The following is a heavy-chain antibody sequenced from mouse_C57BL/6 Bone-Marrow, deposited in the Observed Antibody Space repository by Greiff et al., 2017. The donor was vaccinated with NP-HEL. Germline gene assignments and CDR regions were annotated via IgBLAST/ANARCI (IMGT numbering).Heavy chain of an antibody. D-gene: IGHD3-1*01. J-gene: IGHJ1*03. V-gene: IGHV1-82*01. Sequence: VKLQESGPELVKPGASVKISCKASGYAFSSSWMNWVKQRPGKGLEWIGRIYPGDGGTNYNGKFKGKATLTAAKSSSTAFMQLSSLTSDDSAVYFCARGNAGVAAGYFDVWGTGTTVTVSS. CDR3: ARGNAGVAAGYFDV. CDR1: GYAFSSSW. CDR2: IYPGDGGT.